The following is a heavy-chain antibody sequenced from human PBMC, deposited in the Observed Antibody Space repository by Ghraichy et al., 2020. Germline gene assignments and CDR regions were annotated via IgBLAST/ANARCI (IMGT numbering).Heavy chain of an antibody. CDR1: GYSISSGYY. Sequence: SETLSLTCTVSGYSISSGYYWGWLRQSPGKGLEWIGTVYHGESPYYNPSLKNRVTISIDTSKNQFSLLMSFVTAADTAVYYCARPRTRYDYYMDVLGRGTTVTVSS. V-gene: IGHV4-38-2*02. CDR2: VYHGESP. CDR3: ARPRTRYDYYMDV. J-gene: IGHJ6*03.